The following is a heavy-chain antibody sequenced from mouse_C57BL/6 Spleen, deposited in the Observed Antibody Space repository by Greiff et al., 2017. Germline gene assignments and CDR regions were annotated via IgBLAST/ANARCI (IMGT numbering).Heavy chain of an antibody. J-gene: IGHJ2*01. CDR2: IYPGDGDT. V-gene: IGHV1-80*01. CDR3: AREGETGNYFDY. Sequence: QVQLQQSGAELVKPGASVKISCKASGYAFSSYWMNWVKQRPGKGLEWIGQIYPGDGDTNYNGKFKGKATLTADKSSSTAYMQLSSLTSEDSAVYFCAREGETGNYFDYWGQGTTLTVSS. CDR1: GYAFSSYW.